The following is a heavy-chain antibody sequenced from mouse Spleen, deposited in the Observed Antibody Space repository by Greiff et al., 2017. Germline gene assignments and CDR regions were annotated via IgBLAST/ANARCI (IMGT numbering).Heavy chain of an antibody. CDR1: GFSLTGYG. J-gene: IGHJ4*01. V-gene: IGHV2-6-7*01. Sequence: VQLQQSGPGLVAPSQSLSITCTVSGFSLTGYGVNWVRQPPGKGLEWLGMIWGDGSTDYNSALKSRLSISKDNSKSQVFLKMNSLQTDDTARYYCARDGGDYDGGVDYWGQGTSVTVSS. CDR3: ARDGGDYDGGVDY. CDR2: IWGDGST. D-gene: IGHD2-4*01.